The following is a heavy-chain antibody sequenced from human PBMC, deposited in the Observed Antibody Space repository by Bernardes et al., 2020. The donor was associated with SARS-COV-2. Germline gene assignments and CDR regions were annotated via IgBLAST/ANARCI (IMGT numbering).Heavy chain of an antibody. V-gene: IGHV4-59*11. CDR2: FCYSGRS. D-gene: IGHD2-2*01. J-gene: IGHJ4*02. CDR1: GGSITSHC. CDR3: ARDIRYSNTGAFDY. Sequence: SETLSLTCAVSGGSITSHCWNWIRQPPGKGLEWIGYFCYSGRSNNNPSLKSRVTISVDTSTNQLSLKLTSVTAADTAVYFCARDIRYSNTGAFDYWGQGTLFTVSS.